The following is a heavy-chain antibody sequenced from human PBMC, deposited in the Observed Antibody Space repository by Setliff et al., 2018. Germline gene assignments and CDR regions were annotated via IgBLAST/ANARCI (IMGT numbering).Heavy chain of an antibody. J-gene: IGHJ4*02. Sequence: PSETLSLTCSVSTASMTYYYWGWIRQPPGKGLEWIGHVYDTGSTKYSPSLKGRVTISMDTSVNEFSLRLTSVTAADTAMYYCASRDYYDNRGSLDFWGQGTLGTVSS. CDR2: VYDTGST. CDR3: ASRDYYDNRGSLDF. CDR1: TASMTYYY. V-gene: IGHV4-59*08. D-gene: IGHD3-22*01.